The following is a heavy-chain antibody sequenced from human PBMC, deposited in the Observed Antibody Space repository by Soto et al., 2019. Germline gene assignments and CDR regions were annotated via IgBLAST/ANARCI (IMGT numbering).Heavy chain of an antibody. CDR2: INPNGGST. J-gene: IGHJ4*02. D-gene: IGHD5-18*01. CDR1: GYTFTHYY. V-gene: IGHV1-46*01. Sequence: ASVKVSCKASGYTFTHYYIHWVRQAPGQGLEWMGIINPNGGSTTYAQRFRAGFTMTRDTSTSTVYMELSSLRSEDSAVYYCATSVNSAMAFDYWGQGTLVPVYS. CDR3: ATSVNSAMAFDY.